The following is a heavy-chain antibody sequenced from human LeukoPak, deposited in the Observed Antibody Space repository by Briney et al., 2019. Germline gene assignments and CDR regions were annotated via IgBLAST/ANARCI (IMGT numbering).Heavy chain of an antibody. CDR2: IDPNSGGT. Sequence: GDSVKVSCKASGYTFTGYYMHWVRQAPGQGLEWMGRIDPNSGGTNYAQKFQGRVTMTRDTSISTAYMELSRLRSDDTAVYYCARGYSHGHYFDYWGQGTLVTVSS. D-gene: IGHD5-18*01. V-gene: IGHV1-2*06. CDR1: GYTFTGYY. J-gene: IGHJ4*02. CDR3: ARGYSHGHYFDY.